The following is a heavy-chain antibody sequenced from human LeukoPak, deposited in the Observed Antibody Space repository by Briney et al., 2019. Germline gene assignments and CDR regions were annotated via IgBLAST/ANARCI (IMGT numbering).Heavy chain of an antibody. CDR1: GGSFSGYY. D-gene: IGHD3-3*01. V-gene: IGHV4-34*01. CDR2: INHSGST. CDR3: ARGPLRSYDFWSGYYTNWYFDL. Sequence: PSETLSLTCAVYGGSFSGYYWSWIRQPPGKGLEWIGEINHSGSTNYNPSLKSRVTISVDTSKNQFSLKLSSVTAADTAVYYCARGPLRSYDFWSGYYTNWYFDLWGRGTLVTVSS. J-gene: IGHJ2*01.